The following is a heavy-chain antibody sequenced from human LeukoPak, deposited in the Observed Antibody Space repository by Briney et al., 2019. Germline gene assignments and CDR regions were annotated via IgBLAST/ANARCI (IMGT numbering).Heavy chain of an antibody. CDR1: GFTFSSHA. D-gene: IGHD1-26*01. V-gene: IGHV3-23*01. CDR2: ISRSGTHT. Sequence: PGGSLRLSCAASGFTFSSHAMSWVRQAPGMGLEWVAAISRSGTHTYYVDSVKGRFTISRDSSKNTLHLQMDSLRAEDTAVDYCAKDWPVSGDPYSPFDSWGQGTLVTASS. J-gene: IGHJ4*02. CDR3: AKDWPVSGDPYSPFDS.